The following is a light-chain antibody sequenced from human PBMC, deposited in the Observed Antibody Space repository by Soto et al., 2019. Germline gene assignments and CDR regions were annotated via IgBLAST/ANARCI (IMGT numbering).Light chain of an antibody. CDR1: SSDVGGYNY. Sequence: QSALTQPASVSGSPGQSITISCTGTSSDVGGYNYVSWYQQHPGKAPKLMIYDVSNRPSRVSNRFSGSKSGNTASLTISGLQAEDEADYYCSSYTSSSTFYVFGTGTKLTVL. CDR2: DVS. CDR3: SSYTSSSTFYV. V-gene: IGLV2-14*01. J-gene: IGLJ1*01.